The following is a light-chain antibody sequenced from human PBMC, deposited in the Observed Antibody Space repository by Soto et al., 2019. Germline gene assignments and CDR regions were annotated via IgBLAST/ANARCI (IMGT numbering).Light chain of an antibody. V-gene: IGLV2-14*01. CDR2: HVT. CDR3: CSYTTSNTFV. CDR1: SSDVGAYNY. J-gene: IGLJ1*01. Sequence: QSALTQPASVSGSLGQSITISCSGTSSDVGAYNYVSWYQQYLGKAPKLMIYHVTDRPSGVSNRFSGSKSGNTASLTISGLQAEDEADYYCCSYTTSNTFVFGTGTQLTVL.